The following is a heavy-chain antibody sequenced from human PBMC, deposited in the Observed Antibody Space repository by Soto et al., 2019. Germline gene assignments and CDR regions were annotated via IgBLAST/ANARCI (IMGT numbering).Heavy chain of an antibody. J-gene: IGHJ1*01. Sequence: GGSLRLSCASSGFTFSSYAMSWVRQAPGKGLEWVSAISGSGGSTYYADSVKGRFTISRDNSKNTLYLQMNSLRAEDTAVYYCAKDPGGVQTSYFQHWGQGTLVTVSS. CDR1: GFTFSSYA. CDR2: ISGSGGST. V-gene: IGHV3-23*01. CDR3: AKDPGGVQTSYFQH. D-gene: IGHD2-8*01.